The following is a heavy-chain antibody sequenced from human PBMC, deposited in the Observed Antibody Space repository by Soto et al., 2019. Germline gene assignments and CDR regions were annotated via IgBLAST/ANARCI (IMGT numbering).Heavy chain of an antibody. CDR2: ISAYNGNT. D-gene: IGHD3-9*01. CDR3: ARTDYDILTGYVRSFDY. Sequence: WASVKVSCKASGYTFTSYGISWVRQAPGQGLEWMGWISAYNGNTNYAQKLQGRVTMTTDTSTSTAYMELRSLRSDDTAVYYCARTDYDILTGYVRSFDYWGQGTLVTVSS. J-gene: IGHJ4*02. CDR1: GYTFTSYG. V-gene: IGHV1-18*01.